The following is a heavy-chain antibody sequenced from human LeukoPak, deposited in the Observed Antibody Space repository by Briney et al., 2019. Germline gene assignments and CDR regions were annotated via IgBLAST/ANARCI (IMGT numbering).Heavy chain of an antibody. D-gene: IGHD3-22*01. Sequence: GGSPRLSCAASGFTFSNSDMNWVRRAPGKGLEWVSFISASGGSAHYADSVRGRFTISRDNSKNTLYLQMNSLRAEDTAVYYCAKAGSYSDISVYPLASFDFWGQGTMVTVSS. J-gene: IGHJ3*01. CDR1: GFTFSNSD. V-gene: IGHV3-23*01. CDR2: ISASGGSA. CDR3: AKAGSYSDISVYPLASFDF.